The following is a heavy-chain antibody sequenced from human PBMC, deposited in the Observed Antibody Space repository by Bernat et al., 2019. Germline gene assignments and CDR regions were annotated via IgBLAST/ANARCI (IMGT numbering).Heavy chain of an antibody. V-gene: IGHV1-69*06. D-gene: IGHD5-12*01. J-gene: IGHJ4*02. CDR2: IIPIFGTA. CDR1: GGTFSSYA. Sequence: QVQLVQSGAEVKKPGSSVKVSCKASGGTFSSYAISWVRQAPGQGLEWMGGIIPIFGTANYAQEFQGRVTITADKSTSTAYMELSSLRSEDTAVYYCATDLSPRRRNTRERVATITFFDYWGQGTLVTVSS. CDR3: ATDLSPRRRNTRERVATITFFDY.